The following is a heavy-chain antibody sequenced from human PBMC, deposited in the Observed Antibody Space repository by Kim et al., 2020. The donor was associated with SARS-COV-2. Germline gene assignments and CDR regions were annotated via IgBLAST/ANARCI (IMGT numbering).Heavy chain of an antibody. CDR2: INHSGST. Sequence: SETLSLTCAVYGGSFSGYYWSWIRQPPGKGLEWIGEINHSGSTNYNPSLKSRVTISVDTSKNQFSLKLSSVTAADTAVYYCARGVLLWFGEFRGYYYGM. J-gene: IGHJ6*01. V-gene: IGHV4-34*01. CDR1: GGSFSGYY. CDR3: ARGVLLWFGEFRGYYYGM. D-gene: IGHD3-10*01.